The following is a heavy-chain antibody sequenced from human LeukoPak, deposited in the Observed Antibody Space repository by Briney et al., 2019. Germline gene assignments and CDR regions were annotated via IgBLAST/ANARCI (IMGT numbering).Heavy chain of an antibody. Sequence: GGSLRLSCVASGFTFTNAWMSWVRQAPGKGLEWVSVIYSGGSTYYADSVKGRFTISRDNSKNTLYLQMNSLRVEDTAVYYCAREWGYSSGWFQPWYFDLWGRGTLVTVSS. CDR1: GFTFTNAW. V-gene: IGHV3-66*01. J-gene: IGHJ2*01. CDR2: IYSGGST. D-gene: IGHD6-19*01. CDR3: AREWGYSSGWFQPWYFDL.